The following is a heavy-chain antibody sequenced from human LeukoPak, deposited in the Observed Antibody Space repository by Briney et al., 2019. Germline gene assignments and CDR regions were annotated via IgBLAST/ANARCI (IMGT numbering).Heavy chain of an antibody. CDR2: LTPSGTDI. J-gene: IGHJ4*02. Sequence: GGSLRLSCAASGFTFNSYAMNWVRQAPGKGLEWVSSLTPSGTDIYYAASVKGRFTMSRDNAKNSLYLQMNSLRAEDTAVYYCAREIGASGALDYWGQGTLVTVSS. CDR3: AREIGASGALDY. V-gene: IGHV3-21*01. CDR1: GFTFNSYA. D-gene: IGHD7-27*01.